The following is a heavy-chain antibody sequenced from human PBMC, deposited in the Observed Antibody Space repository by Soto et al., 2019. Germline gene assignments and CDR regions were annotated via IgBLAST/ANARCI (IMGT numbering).Heavy chain of an antibody. Sequence: QVQLVQSGAEVKKPGSSVKVSCKASGGTFSSYAISWVRQAPGQGLEWMGGIIPIFGTANYAQKFQGRVTITADDSTSTASMELSSLRSADAAVYYCWSIISRSSSKYYYYYYGMDVWGQGTTVTVSS. CDR1: GGTFSSYA. CDR3: WSIISRSSSKYYYYYYGMDV. V-gene: IGHV1-69*01. CDR2: IIPIFGTA. J-gene: IGHJ6*02. D-gene: IGHD6-6*01.